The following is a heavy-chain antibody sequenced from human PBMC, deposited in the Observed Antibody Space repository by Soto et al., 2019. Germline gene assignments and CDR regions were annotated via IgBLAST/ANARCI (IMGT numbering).Heavy chain of an antibody. CDR1: GFTFTRYS. CDR3: ARESEDLTSNFDY. J-gene: IGHJ4*02. Sequence: GSLRLSCAASGFTFTRYSMNWVRQAPGKGLEWVSSISSTTNYIYYADSMKGRFTVSSDNAKNSVYLEMNSLSAEETALYYCARESEDLTSNFDYWGQGTLVTVSS. V-gene: IGHV3-21*01. CDR2: ISSTTNYI.